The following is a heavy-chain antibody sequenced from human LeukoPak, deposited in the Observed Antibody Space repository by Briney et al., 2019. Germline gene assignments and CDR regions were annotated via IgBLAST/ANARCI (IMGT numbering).Heavy chain of an antibody. J-gene: IGHJ4*02. CDR3: ASSRTYGSGSYYPPFDY. CDR1: GFTFSSYA. Sequence: RGSLRLSCAASGFTFSSYAMSWVRQAPGKGLEWVSAISGSGGSTYYADSVKGRFTISRDNYKNTLYLQMNSLRAEDTAVYYCASSRTYGSGSYYPPFDYWGQGTLVTVSS. V-gene: IGHV3-23*01. D-gene: IGHD3-10*01. CDR2: ISGSGGST.